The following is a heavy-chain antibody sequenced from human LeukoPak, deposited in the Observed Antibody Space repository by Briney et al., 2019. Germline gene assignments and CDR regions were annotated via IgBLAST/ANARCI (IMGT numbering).Heavy chain of an antibody. J-gene: IGHJ3*02. CDR3: ARQGGSFAFDI. D-gene: IGHD1-26*01. CDR2: IYNSGST. Sequence: SETLSLTCTVSGVTISSNYWSWIRQAPGKGLEWIGYIYNSGSTYYNPSLKSRVTISVDTSKNQFSLKLNSVTAADTAVYYCARQGGSFAFDIWVQGTMVTVSS. V-gene: IGHV4-59*08. CDR1: GVTISSNY.